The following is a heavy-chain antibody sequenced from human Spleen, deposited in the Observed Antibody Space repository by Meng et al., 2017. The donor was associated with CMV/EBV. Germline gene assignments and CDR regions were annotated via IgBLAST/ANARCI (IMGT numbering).Heavy chain of an antibody. Sequence: SETLSLTCTVSGGSVSSGSYYWSWIRQPPGKGLEWIGYINYSGSTNYNPSLKSRVTISVDTSKNQFSLKLSSVTAADTAVYYCARDFRGSSYYYYGMDVWGQGTTVTVSS. CDR3: ARDFRGSSYYYYGMDV. V-gene: IGHV4-61*01. D-gene: IGHD6-6*01. J-gene: IGHJ6*02. CDR1: GGSVSSGSYY. CDR2: INYSGST.